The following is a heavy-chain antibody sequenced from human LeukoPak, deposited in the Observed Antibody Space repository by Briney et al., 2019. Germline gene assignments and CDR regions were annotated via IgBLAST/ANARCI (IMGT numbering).Heavy chain of an antibody. CDR3: ARGSKAAPGTFDY. Sequence: GSLRLSCAASGFTVSSYYWSWIRQPPGKGLEWIGYIYYTGSTDYNPSLKSRVAISVDTSKNQFSLKLRSVTAADTAVYYCARGSKAAPGTFDYWGQGTLVTVSS. D-gene: IGHD6-13*01. CDR2: IYYTGST. J-gene: IGHJ4*02. CDR1: GFTVSSYY. V-gene: IGHV4-59*02.